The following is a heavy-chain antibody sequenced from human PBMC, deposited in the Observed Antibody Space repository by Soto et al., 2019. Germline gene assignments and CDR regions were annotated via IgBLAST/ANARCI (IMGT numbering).Heavy chain of an antibody. D-gene: IGHD4-17*01. J-gene: IGHJ6*02. CDR2: IWYDGSNK. CDR1: GFTFSSYG. Sequence: QVQLVESGGGVVQPGRSLRLSCAASGFTFSSYGMHWVRQAPGKGLEWVAVIWYDGSNKYYADSVKGRFTISRDNSKNTLYLQMNSMRAEDTAVYYCSRDGNDYGDYPNPGEPNYVMDVWGQGTTVTVSS. CDR3: SRDGNDYGDYPNPGEPNYVMDV. V-gene: IGHV3-33*01.